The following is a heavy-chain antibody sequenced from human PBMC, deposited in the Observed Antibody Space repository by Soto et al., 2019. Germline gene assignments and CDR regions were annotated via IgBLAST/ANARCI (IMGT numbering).Heavy chain of an antibody. D-gene: IGHD6-19*01. CDR3: AKEVYSSGWYGGWFDP. V-gene: IGHV3-23*01. CDR2: ISDSGGST. CDR1: GFTFSSYA. J-gene: IGHJ5*02. Sequence: EVQLLESGGGLVQPGGSLRLSCAASGFTFSSYAMSWVRQAPGKGLEWVSAISDSGGSTYYADSVKGRFTISRDNSKNTLYLQMNSLTAEDTAVYYCAKEVYSSGWYGGWFDPWGQGTLVTVSS.